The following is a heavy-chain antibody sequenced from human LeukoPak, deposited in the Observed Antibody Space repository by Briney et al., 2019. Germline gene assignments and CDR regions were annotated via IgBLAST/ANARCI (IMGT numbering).Heavy chain of an antibody. D-gene: IGHD3-3*01. V-gene: IGHV3-23*01. CDR2: ISGSGGST. J-gene: IGHJ4*02. Sequence: GGSLRLSCAASAFTFSSNAMSWVRQAPGKGLEWVSAISGSGGSTYYADSVESRFTISRDNSRDTVYLQMNSLRAEDTAVYYCVKDTRVHASLPGYWGQRTLVTVPS. CDR1: AFTFSSNA. CDR3: VKDTRVHASLPGY.